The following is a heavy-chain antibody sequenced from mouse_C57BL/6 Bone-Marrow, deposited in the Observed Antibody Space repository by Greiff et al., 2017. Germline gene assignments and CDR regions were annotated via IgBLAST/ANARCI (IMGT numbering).Heavy chain of an antibody. CDR2: INPNYGTT. CDR1: GYSFTDYN. V-gene: IGHV1-39*01. Sequence: EVQLQQSGPELVKPGPSVKISCKASGYSFTDYNINWVKQSNGKSLEWIGVINPNYGTTSYNPKFKGNATLTVDQSSNAAFMQLNSLTSEDSAVYYCVLIAPVVAPYWGQGTLVTVSA. J-gene: IGHJ3*01. CDR3: VLIAPVVAPY. D-gene: IGHD1-1*01.